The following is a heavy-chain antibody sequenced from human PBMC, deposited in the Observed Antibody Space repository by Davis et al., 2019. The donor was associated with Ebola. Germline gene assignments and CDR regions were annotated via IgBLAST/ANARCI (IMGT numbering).Heavy chain of an antibody. J-gene: IGHJ4*02. Sequence: GESLKISCAASGFTFSSYWMSWVRQAPGKGLEWVAVIWYDGSNKYYADSVKGRFTISRDNSKNTLYLQMNSLRAEDTAVYYCARAEGYSSGPGAYWGQGTLVTVSS. CDR1: GFTFSSYW. V-gene: IGHV3-33*08. D-gene: IGHD6-25*01. CDR3: ARAEGYSSGPGAY. CDR2: IWYDGSNK.